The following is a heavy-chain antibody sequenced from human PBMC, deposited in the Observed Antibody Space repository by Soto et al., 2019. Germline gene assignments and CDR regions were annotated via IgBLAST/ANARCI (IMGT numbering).Heavy chain of an antibody. CDR1: GLSLSDVF. CDR3: ASIRGVFGY. Sequence: EVQLVESGGDLVQPGGSLRLSFAASGLSLSDVFIDWVRQAPGKELEWVGRTKDKAYSYTTEYAASVTGRFTISRDDSRSSVFLQMSSLKTEDTGVYYCASIRGVFGYWGQGTLVTVSS. D-gene: IGHD3-10*01. CDR2: TKDKAYSYTT. J-gene: IGHJ4*02. V-gene: IGHV3-72*01.